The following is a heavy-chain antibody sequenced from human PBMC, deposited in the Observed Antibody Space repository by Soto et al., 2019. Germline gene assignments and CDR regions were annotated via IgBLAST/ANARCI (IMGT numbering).Heavy chain of an antibody. J-gene: IGHJ4*02. CDR3: AKDPNYGDLSDY. V-gene: IGHV3-23*01. CDR1: GFTFSSYA. D-gene: IGHD4-17*01. CDR2: ISGSGGST. Sequence: GGSLRLSCAASGFTFSSYAMSWVRQAPGKGLEWVSAISGSGGSTYYADSVKGRFTISRDNSKNTLYLQMNSLRAEDTAVSYCAKDPNYGDLSDYWGQGTLVTVSS.